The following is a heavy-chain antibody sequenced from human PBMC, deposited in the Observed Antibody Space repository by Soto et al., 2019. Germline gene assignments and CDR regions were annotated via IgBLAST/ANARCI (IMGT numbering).Heavy chain of an antibody. V-gene: IGHV3-21*01. D-gene: IGHD3-3*01. Sequence: GGSLRLSFSASGFTFSSYSMNWVRQAPGKGLEWVSSISSSSSYIYYADSVKGRFAISRDNAMNSLYLQMNSLRAEDTAVYYCAKKPHGITIFGVDDGEDYYGMDVWGQGTTVTVSS. CDR1: GFTFSSYS. J-gene: IGHJ6*02. CDR2: ISSSSSYI. CDR3: AKKPHGITIFGVDDGEDYYGMDV.